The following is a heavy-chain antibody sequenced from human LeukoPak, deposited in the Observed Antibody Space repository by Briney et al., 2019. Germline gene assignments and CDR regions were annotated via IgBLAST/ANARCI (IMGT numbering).Heavy chain of an antibody. CDR3: ARAVYGDYFDY. J-gene: IGHJ4*02. D-gene: IGHD4-17*01. Sequence: GGSLRLSCAASGFSFSDYSMTWVRQAPGKALEWVSSISGNSFHIFYADSVKGRFTISRDNAKNSLYLQMNSLRAEDTAVYYCARAVYGDYFDYWGQGTLVTVSS. CDR2: ISGNSFHI. CDR1: GFSFSDYS. V-gene: IGHV3-21*01.